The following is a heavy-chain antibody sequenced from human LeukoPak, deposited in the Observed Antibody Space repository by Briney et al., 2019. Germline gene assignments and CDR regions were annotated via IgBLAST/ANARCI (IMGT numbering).Heavy chain of an antibody. CDR2: MYDSGST. D-gene: IGHD1-26*01. Sequence: SETLSLTCTVSGGSFSSYYWSWIRQPLGKGLELIGYMYDSGSTNYNPSLKSRVTISVDTSKNQFSLRLNSVTAADTAVYYCARHGGSYTFDLWGQGVLVTVSS. CDR3: ARHGGSYTFDL. CDR1: GGSFSSYY. V-gene: IGHV4-59*01. J-gene: IGHJ4*02.